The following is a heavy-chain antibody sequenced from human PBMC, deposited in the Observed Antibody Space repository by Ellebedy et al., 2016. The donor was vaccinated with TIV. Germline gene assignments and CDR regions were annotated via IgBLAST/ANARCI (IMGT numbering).Heavy chain of an antibody. J-gene: IGHJ4*02. Sequence: MPSETLSLTCTVSGAAITSSGYYWGRLRQPPGKGLEWIVSIYYSGSTYYNPSLNSRVTISVDTSKKQFSLKLSSVTAADTAVYYCARSSMIVVVPFDYWGQGTLVTVSS. CDR3: ARSSMIVVVPFDY. CDR2: IYYSGST. D-gene: IGHD3-22*01. V-gene: IGHV4-39*01. CDR1: GAAITSSGYY.